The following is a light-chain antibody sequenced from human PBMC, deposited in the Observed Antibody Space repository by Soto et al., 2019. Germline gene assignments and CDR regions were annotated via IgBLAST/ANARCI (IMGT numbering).Light chain of an antibody. Sequence: DIQLTQSPSFLSASVGDRVTITCRASLDIRSYLAWYQQKPGKVPRLLIYSASTLQSGVPSRFSGSGSGTEFTLTISSLQPEDFASYYYQQLDRYPFTFGGGTKVEI. CDR1: LDIRSY. J-gene: IGKJ4*01. V-gene: IGKV1-9*01. CDR2: SAS. CDR3: QQLDRYPFT.